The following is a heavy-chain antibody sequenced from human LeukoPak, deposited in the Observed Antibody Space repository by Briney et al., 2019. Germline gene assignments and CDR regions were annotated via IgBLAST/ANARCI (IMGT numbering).Heavy chain of an antibody. CDR3: AKGNYHDNSAYDY. CDR2: IWYDGSNK. Sequence: QAGGSLRLSCAASGFTFSSYGMHWVRQAPGKGLEWVAVIWYDGSNKYYADSVKGRFTISRDNSKSTLYLQMNSLRAEDTAVYYCAKGNYHDNSAYDYWGQGALVTVSS. V-gene: IGHV3-33*06. J-gene: IGHJ4*02. D-gene: IGHD3-22*01. CDR1: GFTFSSYG.